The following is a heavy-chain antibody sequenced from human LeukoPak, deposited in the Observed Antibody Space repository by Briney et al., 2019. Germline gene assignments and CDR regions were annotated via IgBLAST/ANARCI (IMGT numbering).Heavy chain of an antibody. CDR2: IYYSGST. Sequence: SETLSPTCTVSGGSISSYYWSWIRQPPGKGLEWIGYIYYSGSTNYNPSLKSRVTISVDTSKNQFSLKLSSVTAADTAVYYCARVPRSRRSSSWFPGMDVWGQGTTVTVSS. V-gene: IGHV4-59*01. D-gene: IGHD6-13*01. CDR1: GGSISSYY. CDR3: ARVPRSRRSSSWFPGMDV. J-gene: IGHJ6*02.